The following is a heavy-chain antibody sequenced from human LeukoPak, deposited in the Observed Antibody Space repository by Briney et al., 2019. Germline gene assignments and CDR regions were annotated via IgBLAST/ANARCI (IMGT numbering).Heavy chain of an antibody. CDR2: IKQDGSEK. J-gene: IGHJ4*02. CDR3: AKEGY. CDR1: GFSFSVNW. V-gene: IGHV3-7*01. Sequence: PGGSLRLSCAASGFSFSVNWMSWVRQAPGKGPEWVASIKQDGSEKYYVDSVRGRFTISRDNAKNSLYLQMNSLRAEDTAVYYCAKEGYWGQGTLVTVSS.